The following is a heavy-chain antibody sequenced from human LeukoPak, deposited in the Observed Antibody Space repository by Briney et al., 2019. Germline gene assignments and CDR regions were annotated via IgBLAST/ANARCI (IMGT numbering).Heavy chain of an antibody. CDR3: ATDVRYGGFDY. J-gene: IGHJ4*02. CDR1: GGTFSSYA. D-gene: IGHD3-10*02. CDR2: IIPIFGTA. V-gene: IGHV1-69*06. Sequence: SVKVSCKASGGTFSSYAISWVRQAPGQGLEWMGGIIPIFGTANYAQKFQGRVTMTEDTSTDTAYMELSSLRSEDTAVYYCATDVRYGGFDYWGQGTLVTVSS.